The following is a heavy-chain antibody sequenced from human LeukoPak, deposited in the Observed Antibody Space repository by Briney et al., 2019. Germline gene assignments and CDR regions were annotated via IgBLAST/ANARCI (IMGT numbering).Heavy chain of an antibody. J-gene: IGHJ6*02. D-gene: IGHD3-22*01. CDR1: GFSFSSYA. V-gene: IGHV3-64D*09. Sequence: GGSLRLSCSASGFSFSSYAMYWVRQAPGKGLEYVSAISSNGGRTDYADSVKGRFTISRDNSKNTLYLQMSSLRAEDTAVYYCVKSEASLILVVSYYYNGMDVWGQGTTVTVSS. CDR3: VKSEASLILVVSYYYNGMDV. CDR2: ISSNGGRT.